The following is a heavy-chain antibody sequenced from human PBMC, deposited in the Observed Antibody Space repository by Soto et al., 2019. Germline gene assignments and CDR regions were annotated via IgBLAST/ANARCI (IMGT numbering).Heavy chain of an antibody. V-gene: IGHV3-23*01. CDR2: INGSGGST. J-gene: IGHJ4*02. CDR1: GFTFSIFA. D-gene: IGHD7-27*01. CDR3: AKEVSLGSTVDLGY. Sequence: GGSLRLSCAASGFTFSIFAMSWVRQSPGKGLEWVSTINGSGGSTYYADAVKGRFTISRDNSMGTLYLQMKSLRVEDTAIYYCAKEVSLGSTVDLGYWGQGTLVTVSS.